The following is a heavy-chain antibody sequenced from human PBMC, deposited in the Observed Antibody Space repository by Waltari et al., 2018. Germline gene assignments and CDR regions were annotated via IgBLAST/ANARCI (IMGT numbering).Heavy chain of an antibody. CDR1: GLTFSSYA. V-gene: IGHV3-23*01. CDR2: VTGSGDNT. Sequence: EVQLSESGGDLVQPGGSLRLSCAASGLTFSSYAMTLVRLTPGKGLEWVLTVTGSGDNTYYADSVMGRFTISRDNSKNTLWLQMNSLRADDTAVYHCATGRDSSTWTKFDYWGQGTLVTVSS. D-gene: IGHD6-13*01. J-gene: IGHJ4*02. CDR3: ATGRDSSTWTKFDY.